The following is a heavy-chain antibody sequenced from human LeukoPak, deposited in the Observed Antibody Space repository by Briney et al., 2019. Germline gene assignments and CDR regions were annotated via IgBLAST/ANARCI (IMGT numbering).Heavy chain of an antibody. CDR1: GGSISSYY. D-gene: IGHD6-13*01. CDR2: IYYTGST. CDR3: ARWEAAAAAPHNWFDP. J-gene: IGHJ5*02. V-gene: IGHV4-59*01. Sequence: SETLSLTCTVSGGSISSYYWSWIRQPPGKGLEWIGFIYYTGSTNYNPSLKSRVTISVDTSKDQFSLKLTSVTAADTAVYYCARWEAAAAAPHNWFDPWGQGTLVTVSS.